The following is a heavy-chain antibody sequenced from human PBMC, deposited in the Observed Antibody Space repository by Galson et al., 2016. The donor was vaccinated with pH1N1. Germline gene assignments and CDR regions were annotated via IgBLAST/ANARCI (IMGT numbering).Heavy chain of an antibody. Sequence: SCKASGFSFSNYGMHWVRQAPGKGPEWVAVISFDGSNKNYADSVRGRVTISRDNSKNTLFLLLDSLRPEDTAVYYCAKDRPQMMLRYFDWLLGDAMDVWGQGTTVTVSS. CDR1: GFSFSNYG. D-gene: IGHD3-9*01. CDR2: ISFDGSNK. CDR3: AKDRPQMMLRYFDWLLGDAMDV. J-gene: IGHJ6*02. V-gene: IGHV3-30*18.